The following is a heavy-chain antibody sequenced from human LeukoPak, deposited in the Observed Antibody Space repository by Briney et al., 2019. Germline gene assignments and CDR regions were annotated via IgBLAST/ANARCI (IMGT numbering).Heavy chain of an antibody. D-gene: IGHD3-16*01. Sequence: SETLSLTCTVSGYSISSGYYWGWIRQPPGKGLEWIGSIYHSGSTYYNPSLKSRVTISVDTSKNQFSLKLSSATAADTAVYYCARVSVRRRFLDYWGQGTLVTVSS. CDR2: IYHSGST. CDR3: ARVSVRRRFLDY. J-gene: IGHJ4*02. V-gene: IGHV4-38-2*02. CDR1: GYSISSGYY.